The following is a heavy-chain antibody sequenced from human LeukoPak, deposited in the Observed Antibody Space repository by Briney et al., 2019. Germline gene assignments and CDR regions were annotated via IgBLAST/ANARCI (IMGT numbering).Heavy chain of an antibody. CDR1: GFTFSSYA. V-gene: IGHV3-30*04. J-gene: IGHJ4*02. Sequence: PGGSLRLSCAASGFTFSSYAMHWVRQAPGKGLEWVAVISYDGSNKYYADSVKGRFTISRDNSKNTLYLQMNSLRAEDTAVYYCARDDIAKKRATQASDYWGQGTLVTVSS. CDR3: ARDDIAKKRATQASDY. CDR2: ISYDGSNK.